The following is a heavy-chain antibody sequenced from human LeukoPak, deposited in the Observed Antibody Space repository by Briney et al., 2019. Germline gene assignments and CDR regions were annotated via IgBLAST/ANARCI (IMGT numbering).Heavy chain of an antibody. J-gene: IGHJ4*02. V-gene: IGHV3-7*05. CDR2: IKEDGSDK. D-gene: IGHD1/OR15-1a*01. Sequence: GGSLRLSCAASGFTLSDYSMNWVRQAPGKGLEWVAHIKEDGSDKYYVDSVTGRFTISRDNTKNSLYLQMSSLRAEDTAVYYCATWNSDWEFAYWGQGTLVSVSS. CDR3: ATWNSDWEFAY. CDR1: GFTLSDYS.